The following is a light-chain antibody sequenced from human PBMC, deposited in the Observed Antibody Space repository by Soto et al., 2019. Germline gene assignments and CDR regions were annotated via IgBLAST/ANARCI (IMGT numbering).Light chain of an antibody. J-gene: IGLJ3*02. CDR1: SGSVSTRHY. CDR2: ITN. V-gene: IGLV8-61*01. Sequence: QTVVTQEPSFSVSPGGTVTLTCGLSSGSVSTRHYPSWYQQTPGQGPRTLIYITNTRSSGVPDRFSGSILGSKAALTITGAQADDESDYYCVLYMGNGIWVFGGGTKLTVL. CDR3: VLYMGNGIWV.